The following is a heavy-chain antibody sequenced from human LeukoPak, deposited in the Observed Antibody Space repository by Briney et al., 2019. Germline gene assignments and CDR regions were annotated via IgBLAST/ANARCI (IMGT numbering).Heavy chain of an antibody. V-gene: IGHV4-38-2*02. CDR1: GFSIGTGYS. Sequence: SETLSLTCSVSGFSIGTGYSWGWIRQPPGKGLEWIGTIYHRGNTYYNPSLMSRVTISLDTSKNQFSLRLTSVTAAGTALYYCAREVESWFGDLLSYFDSWGQGTQVTVSS. J-gene: IGHJ4*02. CDR3: AREVESWFGDLLSYFDS. CDR2: IYHRGNT. D-gene: IGHD3-10*01.